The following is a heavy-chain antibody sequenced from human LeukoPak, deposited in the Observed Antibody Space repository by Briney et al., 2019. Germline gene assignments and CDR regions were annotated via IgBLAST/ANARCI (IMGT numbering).Heavy chain of an antibody. J-gene: IGHJ4*02. V-gene: IGHV4-34*01. Sequence: SETLSLTCAVYGGSFSGYYWSWIRQPPGKGLEWIGEINHSGSTNYNPSLKSRVTISVDTSKNQFSLKLSSVTAADTAVYYCASDSFDYYGSGSYSVDYWGQGTLVTVSS. CDR1: GGSFSGYY. D-gene: IGHD3-10*01. CDR2: INHSGST. CDR3: ASDSFDYYGSGSYSVDY.